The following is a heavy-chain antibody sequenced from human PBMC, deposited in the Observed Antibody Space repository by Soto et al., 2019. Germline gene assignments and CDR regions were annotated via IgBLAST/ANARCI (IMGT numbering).Heavy chain of an antibody. Sequence: PSDPLSLTCTVPGGSITTYYWSWIRQPAGKGLEWIGRIYSGGSTNYNPSLRSRVTVPVDMSKNQFSLKLSSVTAADTAVYYCARGPGGFGECSLDYWGQGTLVTVSS. CDR3: ARGPGGFGECSLDY. V-gene: IGHV4-4*07. D-gene: IGHD3-10*01. J-gene: IGHJ4*02. CDR1: GGSITTYY. CDR2: IYSGGST.